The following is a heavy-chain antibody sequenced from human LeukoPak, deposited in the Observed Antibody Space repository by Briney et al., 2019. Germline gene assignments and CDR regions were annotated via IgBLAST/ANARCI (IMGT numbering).Heavy chain of an antibody. CDR2: INHSGST. CDR3: ARAPSTRLDY. Sequence: SETLSLTSAVYGGSFSGYYWSWIRQPPGKGLEWIGEINHSGSTNYNPSLKSRVTISVDTSKNQFSLKLSSVTAADTAVYYCARAPSTRLDYWGQGTLVTVSS. J-gene: IGHJ4*02. V-gene: IGHV4-34*01. D-gene: IGHD2-2*01. CDR1: GGSFSGYY.